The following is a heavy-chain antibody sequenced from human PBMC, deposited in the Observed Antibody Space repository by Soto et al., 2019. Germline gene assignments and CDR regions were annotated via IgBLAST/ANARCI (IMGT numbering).Heavy chain of an antibody. V-gene: IGHV1-69*06. CDR3: ARKGGYDSFNCGSYFDY. CDR1: GGTFSSYA. D-gene: IGHD5-12*01. J-gene: IGHJ4*02. Sequence: QVQLVQSGAEVKKPGSSVKVSCKASGGTFSSYAISWVRQAPGQGLEWMGGIIPIFGTANYAQKFQGRVTITADKSTSTAYMELSSLRSEDTAVYYCARKGGYDSFNCGSYFDYWGQGTLVTVSS. CDR2: IIPIFGTA.